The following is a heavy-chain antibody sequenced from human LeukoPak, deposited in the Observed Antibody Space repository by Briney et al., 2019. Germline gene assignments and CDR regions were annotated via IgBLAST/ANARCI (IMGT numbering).Heavy chain of an antibody. V-gene: IGHV1-69*13. CDR3: ARDIPSYGDFRGEMDV. Sequence: ASVKVSCKASGGTFNKYAISWVRQAPGEGLEWMGGVIPIFGTTNYAQKFQGRVTITADESTSTAYMELSSLTSEDTAVYYCARDIPSYGDFRGEMDVWGKGTTVTDSA. D-gene: IGHD4-17*01. CDR1: GGTFNKYA. CDR2: VIPIFGTT. J-gene: IGHJ6*04.